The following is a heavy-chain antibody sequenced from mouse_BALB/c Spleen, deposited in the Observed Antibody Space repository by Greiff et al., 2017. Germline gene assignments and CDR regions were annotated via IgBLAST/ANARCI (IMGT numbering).Heavy chain of an antibody. D-gene: IGHD4-1*02. V-gene: IGHV2-9*02. CDR2: IWAGGST. CDR1: GFSLTSYG. Sequence: VMLVESGPGLVAPSQSLSITCTVSGFSLTSYGVHWVRQPPGKGLEWLGVIWAGGSTNYNSALMSRLSISKDNSKSQVFLKMNSLQTDDTAMYYCARSTGKGAWFAYWGQGTLVTVSA. CDR3: ARSTGKGAWFAY. J-gene: IGHJ3*01.